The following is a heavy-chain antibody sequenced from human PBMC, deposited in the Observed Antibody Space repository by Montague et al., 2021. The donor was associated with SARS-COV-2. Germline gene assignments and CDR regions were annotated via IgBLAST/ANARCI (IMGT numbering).Heavy chain of an antibody. CDR3: ARHGWGWLRLLRPFDY. Sequence: SETLSLTCTVSGGSISRYYWSWIRHSPGKGLEWVGSIFFSESTFFNPSLNSRASISVDKSKNQFSLKLSSVTAAGTAVYYCARHGWGWLRLLRPFDYWGQGTLVTVSS. V-gene: IGHV4-59*05. D-gene: IGHD5-12*01. CDR1: GGSISRYY. CDR2: IFFSEST. J-gene: IGHJ4*02.